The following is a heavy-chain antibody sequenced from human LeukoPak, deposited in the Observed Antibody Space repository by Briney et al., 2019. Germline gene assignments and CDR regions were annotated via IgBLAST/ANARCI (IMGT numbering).Heavy chain of an antibody. CDR1: GFTFSSYG. V-gene: IGHV3-33*01. CDR3: ARDRPVTTGGYYGMDV. D-gene: IGHD4-17*01. J-gene: IGHJ6*02. CDR2: IWYDGSNK. Sequence: QPGRSLRLSCAASGFTFSSYGMHWVRQAPGKGLEWVAVIWYDGSNKYYADSVKGRFTISRDNSKNTLYLQMNSLRAEDTAVYYCARDRPVTTGGYYGMDVWGQGTTVTVSS.